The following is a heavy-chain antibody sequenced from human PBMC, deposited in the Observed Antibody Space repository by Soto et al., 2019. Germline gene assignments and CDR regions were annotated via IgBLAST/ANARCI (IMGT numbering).Heavy chain of an antibody. CDR3: ARQAGTPTDS. Sequence: QVQLQQWGAGLLKPSETLSLTCAVFGGSFSGYYWSWFRQPPGKGLEWTGDINHSGSTNYNPSLKSRVTMSVDTSNKQFSLKLSSVTAADTAVYYCARQAGTPTDSWGQGTLVTVSS. J-gene: IGHJ4*02. V-gene: IGHV4-34*01. CDR1: GGSFSGYY. D-gene: IGHD1-1*01. CDR2: INHSGST.